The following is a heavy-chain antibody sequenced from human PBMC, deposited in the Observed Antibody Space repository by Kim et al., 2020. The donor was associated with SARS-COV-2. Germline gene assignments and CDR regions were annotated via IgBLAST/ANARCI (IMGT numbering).Heavy chain of an antibody. V-gene: IGHV1-3*01. Sequence: KFQGRVTLTRDTSASTAYMELSSLRSEDTAVYYCANGAGGSSRFGELVAFDIWGQGTMVTVSS. CDR3: ANGAGGSSRFGELVAFDI. D-gene: IGHD3-16*01. J-gene: IGHJ3*02.